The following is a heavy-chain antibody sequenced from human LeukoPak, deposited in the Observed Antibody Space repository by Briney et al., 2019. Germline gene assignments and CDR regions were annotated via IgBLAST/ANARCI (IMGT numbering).Heavy chain of an antibody. CDR3: AGVKWDLPYYYNYYGLDV. CDR2: ITTYNGNT. V-gene: IGHV1-18*01. J-gene: IGHJ6*02. Sequence: ASVKVSCKASGYTFTSYGISWVRQAPGQGLEWMGWITTYNGNTNYPQNLQGRVTMTTDTSTSTGYMELRSLRSDDTAVYYCAGVKWDLPYYYNYYGLDVWGQGTTVTVSS. CDR1: GYTFTSYG. D-gene: IGHD1-26*01.